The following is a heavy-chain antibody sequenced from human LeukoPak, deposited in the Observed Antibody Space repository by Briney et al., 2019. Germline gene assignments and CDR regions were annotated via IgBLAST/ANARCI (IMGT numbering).Heavy chain of an antibody. CDR1: GGTFSSYA. CDR2: IIPILGIA. CDR3: ARSFMEVSTSTAYMELSS. D-gene: IGHD4/OR15-4a*01. V-gene: IGHV1-69*04. J-gene: IGHJ4*02. Sequence: ASVKVSCKASGGTFSSYAISWVRQAPGQGLEWMGRIIPILGIANYAQKFQGRVTITADKSTSTAYMELSSLRSEDTAVYYCARSFMEVSTSTAYMELSSWGQGTLVTVSS.